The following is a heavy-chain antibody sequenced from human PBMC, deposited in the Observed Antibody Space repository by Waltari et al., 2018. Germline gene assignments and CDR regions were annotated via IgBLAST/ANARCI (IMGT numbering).Heavy chain of an antibody. Sequence: QVQLVQSGAEVKKPGASVKVSCKASGYTFTGYYMHWVRQAPGQGLEWMGRINPNSGGTNYAQKFQGRVTMTRDTSISTAYMELSRLRSDDTAVYYCARVASEQQLSYYGMDVWGQGTTVTVSS. V-gene: IGHV1-2*06. D-gene: IGHD6-13*01. CDR3: ARVASEQQLSYYGMDV. CDR2: INPNSGGT. J-gene: IGHJ6*02. CDR1: GYTFTGYY.